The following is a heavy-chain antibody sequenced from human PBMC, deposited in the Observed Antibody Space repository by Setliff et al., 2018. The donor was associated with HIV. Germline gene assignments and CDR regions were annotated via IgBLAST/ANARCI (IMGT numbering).Heavy chain of an antibody. CDR2: INHSGGT. CDR1: GGSFSGHY. J-gene: IGHJ5*02. V-gene: IGHV4-34*01. CDR3: VRAEYSSSSDWFAP. D-gene: IGHD6-6*01. Sequence: SETLSLTCAVYGGSFSGHYWTWIRQPPGKGLEWIGYINHSGGTKYNPSLKSRVTISLDTSKNQFSLKLSSVTAADTAVYYCVRAEYSSSSDWFAPWGQGALVTAPQ.